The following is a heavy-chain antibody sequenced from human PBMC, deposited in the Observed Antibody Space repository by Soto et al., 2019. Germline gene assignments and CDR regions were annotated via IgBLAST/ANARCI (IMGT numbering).Heavy chain of an antibody. Sequence: QITLKESGPTLVKPTQTLTLTCTFSGFSLSTSGVGVGWIRQPPGKALEWLALIYWNDDKRYSPSLKSRLTITKDTSKNQVVLTMTNMDPVDTATYYCAHSGDPYDSSGYYDAFDIWGQGTMVTVSS. CDR2: IYWNDDK. D-gene: IGHD3-22*01. J-gene: IGHJ3*02. CDR3: AHSGDPYDSSGYYDAFDI. CDR1: GFSLSTSGVG. V-gene: IGHV2-5*01.